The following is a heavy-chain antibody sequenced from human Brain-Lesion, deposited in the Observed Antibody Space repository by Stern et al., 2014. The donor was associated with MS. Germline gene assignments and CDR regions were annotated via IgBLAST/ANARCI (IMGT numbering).Heavy chain of an antibody. CDR2: IYNSGAP. V-gene: IGHV4-31*03. CDR1: GDSINSGGHY. J-gene: IGHJ5*02. CDR3: ASRWSGTYYGQNWFDP. D-gene: IGHD1-26*01. Sequence: VHLVESGPGLVKPSQTLSLTCTVSGDSINSGGHYWSWIRQRPGKGLEWIGYIYNSGAPFYSPSLKGRVTISLDTSKNQFSLTLSSVTAADTAIYYCASRWSGTYYGQNWFDPWGQGILVTVSS.